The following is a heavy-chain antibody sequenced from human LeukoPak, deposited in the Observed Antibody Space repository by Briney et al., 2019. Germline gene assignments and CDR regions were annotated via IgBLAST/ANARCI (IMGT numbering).Heavy chain of an antibody. CDR3: ARVRHSGWYDRLRWDYFDY. Sequence: SQTLSLTCAISGDSVSSNSAAWYWLRQSPSRGLEWLGRTYYRSKWYNDYAVSVKSRITINPDTSKNQFSLRLSSVTPEDTAVYYCARVRHSGWYDRLRWDYFDYWGQGTLVTVSS. J-gene: IGHJ4*02. D-gene: IGHD6-19*01. CDR1: GDSVSSNSAA. CDR2: TYYRSKWYN. V-gene: IGHV6-1*01.